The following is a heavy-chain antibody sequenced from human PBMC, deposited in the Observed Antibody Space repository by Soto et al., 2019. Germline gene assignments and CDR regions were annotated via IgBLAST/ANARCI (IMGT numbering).Heavy chain of an antibody. Sequence: EVQLLESGGGLVQPGGSPRLSCAASGFTFSSYAMSWVRQAPGKGLEWVSAISGSGGSTYYADSVKGRFTISRDNSKNTLYLQMNSLRAEDTAVYYCAKTGYSSSWYSGGYNWFDPWGQGTLVTVSS. CDR3: AKTGYSSSWYSGGYNWFDP. J-gene: IGHJ5*02. V-gene: IGHV3-23*01. D-gene: IGHD6-13*01. CDR1: GFTFSSYA. CDR2: ISGSGGST.